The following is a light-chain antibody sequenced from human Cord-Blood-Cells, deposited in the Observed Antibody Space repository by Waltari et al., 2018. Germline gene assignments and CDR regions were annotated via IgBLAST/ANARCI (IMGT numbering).Light chain of an antibody. V-gene: IGLV3-21*04. CDR3: QVWDSSSDHPV. CDR2: YDS. J-gene: IGLJ2*01. CDR1: NIGGKS. Sequence: SYVLTQPPSVSVAPGKTARITCGGNNIGGKSVHWYQQKPAQAPVLVIYYDSDRPSGIPERFSGSNSGNTATLTISRVEAGDEADYYCQVWDSSSDHPVFGGGTKLTVL.